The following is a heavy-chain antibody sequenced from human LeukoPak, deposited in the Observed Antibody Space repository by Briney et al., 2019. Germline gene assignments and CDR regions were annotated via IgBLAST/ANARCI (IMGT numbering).Heavy chain of an antibody. CDR3: AKNIAAPTTPFDY. CDR1: GFTFSSYE. Sequence: PGGSLRLSCAASGFTFSSYEMNWARQAPGKGLEWVSYISSSGSTIYYADSVKGRFTISRDNAKNSLYLQMNSLRAEDTAVYYCAKNIAAPTTPFDYWGQGTLVTVSS. CDR2: ISSSGSTI. D-gene: IGHD6-13*01. J-gene: IGHJ4*02. V-gene: IGHV3-48*03.